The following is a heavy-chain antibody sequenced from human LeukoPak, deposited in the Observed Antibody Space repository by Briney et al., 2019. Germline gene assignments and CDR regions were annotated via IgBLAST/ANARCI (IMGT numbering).Heavy chain of an antibody. CDR2: IYYSGST. J-gene: IGHJ4*02. D-gene: IGHD5-12*01. CDR1: GGSISSSSYY. V-gene: IGHV4-39*01. Sequence: KPSETLSLTCTVSGGSISSSSYYWGWIRQPPGEGLEWIGSIYYSGSTYYNPSLKSRVTISVDTSKNQFSLKLSSVTAADTAVYYCARQTQNSGYDPYFDYWGQGTLVTVSS. CDR3: ARQTQNSGYDPYFDY.